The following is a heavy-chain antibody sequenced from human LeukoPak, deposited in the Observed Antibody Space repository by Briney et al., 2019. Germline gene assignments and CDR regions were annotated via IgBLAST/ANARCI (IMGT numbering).Heavy chain of an antibody. D-gene: IGHD1-26*01. V-gene: IGHV1-69*06. CDR2: IIPISGTA. Sequence: SVKVSCKASGYSFTSYAMNWVRQAPGQGLEWMGGIIPISGTANYAQKFQGRVTITADKSTSTAYMELSSLRSEDTAVYYCARSIVGAKDYFDYWGQGTLVTVSS. J-gene: IGHJ4*02. CDR3: ARSIVGAKDYFDY. CDR1: GYSFTSYA.